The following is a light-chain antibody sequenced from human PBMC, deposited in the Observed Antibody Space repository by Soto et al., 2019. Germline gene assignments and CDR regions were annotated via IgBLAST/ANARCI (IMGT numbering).Light chain of an antibody. CDR2: DVS. CDR3: CSYAGSYYYV. V-gene: IGLV2-11*01. J-gene: IGLJ1*01. Sequence: QSALTQPRSVSGSPGQSVTISCTGTSSDVGGYNYVSWYQQHPGKAPKLMIYDVSKRPSGVPDRFSGSKSGNTASLTISGLPAEDEADYYCCSYAGSYYYVFGTGTKVTVL. CDR1: SSDVGGYNY.